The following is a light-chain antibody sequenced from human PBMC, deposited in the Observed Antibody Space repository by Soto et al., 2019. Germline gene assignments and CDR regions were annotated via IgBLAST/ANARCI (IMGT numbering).Light chain of an antibody. J-gene: IGKJ5*01. Sequence: DIQLTQSPSVLSASVGDRVTITCRASQGISSSLVWYQQRPGKAPKLLIDAASTLQGGVPLRFSGSGSGTDFTLTISSLQPEDFATYYCQQFISYPITCGQGTRLDIK. CDR3: QQFISYPIT. CDR1: QGISSS. CDR2: AAS. V-gene: IGKV1-9*01.